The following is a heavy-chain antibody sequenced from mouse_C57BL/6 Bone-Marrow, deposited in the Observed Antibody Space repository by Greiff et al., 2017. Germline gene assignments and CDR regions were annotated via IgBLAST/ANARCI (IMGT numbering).Heavy chain of an antibody. CDR1: GYTFTSYW. Sequence: VQLQESGAELVKPGASVKMSCKASGYTFTSYWITWVKQRPGQGLEWIGDIYPGSGSTNYNEKFKSKATLTVDTSSSTAYMQLSSLTSEDSAVYYGASAKSSGVGGGVDYWGQGTSVTVSS. D-gene: IGHD1-1*02. CDR3: ASAKSSGVGGGVDY. J-gene: IGHJ4*01. V-gene: IGHV1-55*01. CDR2: IYPGSGST.